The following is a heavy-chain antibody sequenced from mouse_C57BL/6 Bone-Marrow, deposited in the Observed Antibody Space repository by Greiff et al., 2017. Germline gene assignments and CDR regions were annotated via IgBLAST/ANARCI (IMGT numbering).Heavy chain of an antibody. V-gene: IGHV5-4*01. J-gene: IGHJ2*01. CDR2: ISDGGSYT. CDR1: GFTFSSYA. CDR3: ARDGYYDY. Sequence: EVMLVESGGGLVKPGGSLKLSCAASGFTFSSYAMSWVRQTPEQRLEWVATISDGGSYTYYPDNVKGRFTISRDNAKNNLYLQMSHLKSEDTAMYYCARDGYYDYWGQGTTLTVSS.